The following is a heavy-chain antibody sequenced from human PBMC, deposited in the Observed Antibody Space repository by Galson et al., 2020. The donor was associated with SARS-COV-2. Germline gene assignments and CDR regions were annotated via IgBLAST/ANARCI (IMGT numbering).Heavy chain of an antibody. CDR2: IYITGVT. J-gene: IGHJ4*02. D-gene: IGHD6-19*01. CDR3: ARGLQGLGVAGFDY. V-gene: IGHV4-61*09. Sequence: SETLSLTCTVSGGSISSGSYYWSWIRQSAGKGLEWIGHIYITGVTRYNPYLNSRVTISADTSKNHFSLRLSSVTAADTAVYYCARGLQGLGVAGFDYWGQGTLSPSPQ. CDR1: GGSISSGSYY.